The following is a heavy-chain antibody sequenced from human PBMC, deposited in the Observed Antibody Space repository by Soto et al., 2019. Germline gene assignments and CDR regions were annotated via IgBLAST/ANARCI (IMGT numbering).Heavy chain of an antibody. D-gene: IGHD3-10*01. CDR3: ARQGFGVLHGVVDV. J-gene: IGHJ6*02. CDR1: GGSISSYY. V-gene: IGHV4-59*08. Sequence: SETLSLTCTVSGGSISSYYWSWIRQPPGKGLEWIGYISDIAYTSYNPSLKGRVSISVDTSKNQFSLTLTSVTAADTAVYYCARQGFGVLHGVVDVWGQGTTVTVS. CDR2: ISDIAYT.